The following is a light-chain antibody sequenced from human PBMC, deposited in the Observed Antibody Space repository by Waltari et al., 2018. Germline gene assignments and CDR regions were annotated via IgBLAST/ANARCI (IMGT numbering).Light chain of an antibody. CDR1: SSDVGRFNL. CDR3: SSYAGSNDVV. Sequence: QSALTQPPSASGSPGQSVTISCTGPSSDVGRFNLVPWYQQHPGKAPKLMIYEVNKRPSGVPDRFSGSKSGNTASLTVSGLQAEDEADYYCSSYAGSNDVVFGGGTKLTVL. V-gene: IGLV2-8*01. CDR2: EVN. J-gene: IGLJ2*01.